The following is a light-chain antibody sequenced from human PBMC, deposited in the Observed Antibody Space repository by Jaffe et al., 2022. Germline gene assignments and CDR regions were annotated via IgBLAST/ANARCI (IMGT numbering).Light chain of an antibody. Sequence: DIVMTQSPDSLAVSLGERATINCKSSQSVLYSSNNENYLAWYQQKPGQPPKLLIYWASIRESGVPDRFSGSGSGTDFTLTITSLQAEDVAVYYCQQYYSTPRTFGQGTKVEIK. CDR1: QSVLYSSNNENY. CDR2: WAS. V-gene: IGKV4-1*01. CDR3: QQYYSTPRT. J-gene: IGKJ1*01.